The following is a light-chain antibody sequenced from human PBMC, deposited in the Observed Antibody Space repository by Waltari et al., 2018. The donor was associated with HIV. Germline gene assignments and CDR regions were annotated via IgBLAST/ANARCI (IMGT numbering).Light chain of an antibody. CDR2: DAS. V-gene: IGKV1-13*02. CDR3: QQFNSYPPT. CDR1: QGISSA. Sequence: AIQLTQSPSSLSASVGDRLTITCRASQGISSALAWYQQKPGKAPKLLIYDASSLKGGVPTRFSGSGSGTDFTLTISSLQPEDFATYYCQQFNSYPPTFGGGTKVEMK. J-gene: IGKJ4*01.